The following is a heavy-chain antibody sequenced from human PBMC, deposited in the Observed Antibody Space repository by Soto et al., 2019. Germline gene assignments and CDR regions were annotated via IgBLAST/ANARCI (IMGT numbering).Heavy chain of an antibody. CDR3: ARDLHDSSGWYESFDY. CDR1: GGTFSSYT. J-gene: IGHJ4*02. V-gene: IGHV1-69*04. Sequence: SVKVSCKASGGTFSSYTISWVRQAPGQGLEWMGRIIPILGIANYAQKFQGRVTITADKSKNTLYLQMNSLRAEDTAVYYCARDLHDSSGWYESFDYWGQGTLVTVSS. CDR2: IIPILGIA. D-gene: IGHD6-19*01.